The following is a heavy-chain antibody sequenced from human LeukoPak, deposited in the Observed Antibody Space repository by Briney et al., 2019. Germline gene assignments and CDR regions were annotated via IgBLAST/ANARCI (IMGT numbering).Heavy chain of an antibody. V-gene: IGHV4-39*07. D-gene: IGHD2-2*01. CDR1: GGSISSSSYY. Sequence: SETLSLTCTVSGGSISSSSYYWGWIRQPPGKGLEWIGSIYYSGSTNYNPSLKSRLTISVDTSKNQFSLKLTSVTAADTAVYYCSRATSGWRPFDYWGQGALVTVSS. CDR2: IYYSGST. J-gene: IGHJ4*02. CDR3: SRATSGWRPFDY.